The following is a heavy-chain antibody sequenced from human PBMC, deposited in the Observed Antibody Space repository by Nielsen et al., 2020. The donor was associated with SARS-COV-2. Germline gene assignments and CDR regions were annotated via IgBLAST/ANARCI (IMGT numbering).Heavy chain of an antibody. V-gene: IGHV5-10-1*01. J-gene: IGHJ6*02. CDR3: ARLVYGDYEGYYYGMDV. CDR2: IDPSDSNT. Sequence: GESLKISCKGSGYSFTTYWINWVRQMPGKGLEWMGKIDPSDSNTNYSPSFQGHVIISVDRSISTAYLQWSSLKASDNAMYYCARLVYGDYEGYYYGMDVWGQGTTVTVSS. D-gene: IGHD4-17*01. CDR1: GYSFTTYW.